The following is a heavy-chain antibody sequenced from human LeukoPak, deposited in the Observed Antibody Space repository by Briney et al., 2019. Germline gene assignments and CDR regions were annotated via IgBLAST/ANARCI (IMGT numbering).Heavy chain of an antibody. Sequence: PSETLSLTCAVYGGPFSGYYWSWIRQPPGKGLEWIGEINHSGSTNYNPSLKSRVTISVDTSKNQFSLKLSSVTAADTAVYYCARVQRGYSGYDYYFDYWGQGTLVTVSS. CDR2: INHSGST. CDR1: GGPFSGYY. CDR3: ARVQRGYSGYDYYFDY. V-gene: IGHV4-34*01. J-gene: IGHJ4*02. D-gene: IGHD5-12*01.